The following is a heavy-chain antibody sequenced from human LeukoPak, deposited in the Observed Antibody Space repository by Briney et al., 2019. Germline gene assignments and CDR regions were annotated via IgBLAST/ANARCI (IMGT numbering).Heavy chain of an antibody. CDR2: ISSSGSII. J-gene: IGHJ1*01. V-gene: IGHV3-11*01. Sequence: PGGSLRLSCAASGFTFSDYYMSWIRQAPGKGLEWVSYISSSGSIIYYADSVKSRFTISRDNAKNSMYLQMNSLRAEDTAVYYCARGKYDSSPFLQHWGQGTLVTVSS. CDR1: GFTFSDYY. D-gene: IGHD3-22*01. CDR3: ARGKYDSSPFLQH.